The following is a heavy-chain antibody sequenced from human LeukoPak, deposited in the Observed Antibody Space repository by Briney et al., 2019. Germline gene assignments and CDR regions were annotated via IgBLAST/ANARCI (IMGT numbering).Heavy chain of an antibody. V-gene: IGHV1-69*06. CDR1: GGTFSSYA. D-gene: IGHD4-23*01. Sequence: SVKVSCKASGGTFSSYAISWVRQAPGQGLEWMGGIIPIFGTANYAQKFQGRVTITADKSTSTAYMELSSLRSEDTAVYYCARVDDYGGNAHFDYWGQGTLVTVSS. CDR3: ARVDDYGGNAHFDY. CDR2: IIPIFGTA. J-gene: IGHJ4*02.